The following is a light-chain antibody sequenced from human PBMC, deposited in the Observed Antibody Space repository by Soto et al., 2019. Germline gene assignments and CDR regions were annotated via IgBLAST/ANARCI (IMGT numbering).Light chain of an antibody. V-gene: IGKV3-15*01. CDR3: QQYNNWPKT. J-gene: IGKJ1*01. CDR2: GAS. CDR1: QSVSSR. Sequence: EIVMTQSPTNLSVSPGERVTLSCRASQSVSSRVAWYQQKPGQAPRLLISGASTRATGTPARFIGSGSGTDFTLTISSLQSEDFAIYHCQQYNNWPKTFGQGTKVDI.